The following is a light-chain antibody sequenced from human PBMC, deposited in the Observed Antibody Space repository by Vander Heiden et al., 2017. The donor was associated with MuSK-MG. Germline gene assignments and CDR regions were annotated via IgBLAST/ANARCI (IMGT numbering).Light chain of an antibody. CDR2: GAS. CDR3: QQDNNWHPWT. J-gene: IGKJ1*01. CDR1: QSVSSN. V-gene: IGKV3-15*01. Sequence: EIVMTQSPATLSVSPGERATLSCRASQSVSSNLAWYQQKPGQAPRLLIYGASTRATGIPARFSGSGSGPEFTLTISSLQSEDFAVYSCQQDNNWHPWTFGQGTKVEIK.